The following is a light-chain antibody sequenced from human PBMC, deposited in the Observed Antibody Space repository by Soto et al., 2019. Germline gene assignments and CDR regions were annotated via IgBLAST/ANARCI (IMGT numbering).Light chain of an antibody. CDR3: QQYRQWPIT. V-gene: IGKV3-15*01. CDR2: DAS. J-gene: IGKJ5*01. CDR1: QSAGSS. Sequence: EILMTQSPATLSVSPGEGATLFCRASQSAGSSLAWYQQKPGQAPRLLIYDASTRATDTPARISGSGSGTEFTLTISSLQSEDFAGYYCQQYRQWPITFGQGTRLEIK.